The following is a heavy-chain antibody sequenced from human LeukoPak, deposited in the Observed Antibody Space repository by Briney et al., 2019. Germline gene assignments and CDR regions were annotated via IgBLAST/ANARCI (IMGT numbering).Heavy chain of an antibody. D-gene: IGHD3-10*01. CDR1: GYRFTRYG. Sequence: ASVKGSCKTSGYRFTRYGISCVRQAPGQGLEWIGWISGHNGNTNSADSRDFAQKYQGRVTMTTDKSTSTAYMELRSLRADDTAMYHCARGEGSVSYGYHDYWGQGTLVTVSS. V-gene: IGHV1-18*01. J-gene: IGHJ4*02. CDR2: ISGHNGNT. CDR3: ARGEGSVSYGYHDY.